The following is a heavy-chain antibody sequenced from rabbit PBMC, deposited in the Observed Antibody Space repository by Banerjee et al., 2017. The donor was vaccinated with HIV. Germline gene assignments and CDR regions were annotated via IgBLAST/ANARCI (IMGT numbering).Heavy chain of an antibody. Sequence: QEQLVESGGGLVKPEGSLKLSCTASGFSFSNKAVMCWVRQAPGKGLEWIACINSITGKAVYATWAEGRFTFSKTSSTTVTLQMTSLTAADTATYFCARNFGWWGQGTLVTVS. CDR1: GFSFSNKAV. CDR2: INSITGKA. V-gene: IGHV1S45*01. CDR3: ARNFGW. D-gene: IGHD4-1*01. J-gene: IGHJ3*01.